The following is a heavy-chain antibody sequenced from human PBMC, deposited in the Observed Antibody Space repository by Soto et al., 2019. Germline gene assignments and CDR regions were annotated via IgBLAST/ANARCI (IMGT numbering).Heavy chain of an antibody. Sequence: ASVKVSCKASGYTFSNYAISWVRQAPGQGLEWMGWLDNYSGNTNYAQNLQGRVCMTTDTSTSTAYMELRSLRSDDTAVYFCARGGSTYFDFWKIDYWGQGTLVTVSS. CDR1: GYTFSNYA. CDR3: ARGGSTYFDFWKIDY. V-gene: IGHV1-18*01. J-gene: IGHJ4*02. D-gene: IGHD3-3*01. CDR2: LDNYSGNT.